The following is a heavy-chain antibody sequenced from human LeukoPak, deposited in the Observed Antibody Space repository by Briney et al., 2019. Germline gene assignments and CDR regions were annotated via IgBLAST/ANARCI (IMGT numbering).Heavy chain of an antibody. V-gene: IGHV1-2*06. Sequence: ASVKVSCKASGYTFTGYYMHWARQAPGQGLEWMGRINPNSGGTNYAQKFQGRVTMTRDTSISTAYMELSRLRSDDTAVYYCARGNRQLWFYYYYGMDVWGQGTTVTVSS. J-gene: IGHJ6*02. CDR1: GYTFTGYY. D-gene: IGHD5-18*01. CDR2: INPNSGGT. CDR3: ARGNRQLWFYYYYGMDV.